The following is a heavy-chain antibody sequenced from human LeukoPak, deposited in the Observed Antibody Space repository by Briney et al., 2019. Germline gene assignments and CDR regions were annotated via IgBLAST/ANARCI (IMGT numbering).Heavy chain of an antibody. V-gene: IGHV4-34*01. Sequence: PSETLSLTCAVYGGSFSGYYWSWIRQPPGKGLEWIGEINHSGSTNHNPSLKSRVTISVDTSKNQFSLKLSSVTAADTAVYYCARGVGYSTPFDPWGQGTLVTVSS. CDR2: INHSGST. D-gene: IGHD6-13*01. J-gene: IGHJ5*02. CDR1: GGSFSGYY. CDR3: ARGVGYSTPFDP.